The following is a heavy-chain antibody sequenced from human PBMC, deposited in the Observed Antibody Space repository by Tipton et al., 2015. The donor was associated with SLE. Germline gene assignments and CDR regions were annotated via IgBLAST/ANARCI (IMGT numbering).Heavy chain of an antibody. CDR1: GFTFSTYG. D-gene: IGHD3-3*01. CDR2: IRYDGSYK. J-gene: IGHJ6*02. V-gene: IGHV3-30*02. CDR3: AKDPHYDFWSAYSGGMDV. Sequence: SLRLSCAASGFTFSTYGMHWVRQAPGKGLEWVAFIRYDGSYKYYADSVKGRFTISRDNSKNTLNLQMNSLRAEDTAVYYCAKDPHYDFWSAYSGGMDVWGQGTTVTVSS.